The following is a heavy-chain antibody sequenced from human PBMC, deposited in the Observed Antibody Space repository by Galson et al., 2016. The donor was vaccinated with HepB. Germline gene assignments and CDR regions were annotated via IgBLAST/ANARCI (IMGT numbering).Heavy chain of an antibody. Sequence: SETLSLTCVVSGGSINNGHWWSWVRQPPGKGLEWIGEIYQSGNTNYNPSLKSRVTISVDTSKNQFSLRLSSVTAADTAVYYCASIVVVSSAPTNYFDYWGQGTLVTVSS. D-gene: IGHD2-2*01. CDR1: GGSINNGHW. CDR3: ASIVVVSSAPTNYFDY. V-gene: IGHV4-4*02. CDR2: IYQSGNT. J-gene: IGHJ4*02.